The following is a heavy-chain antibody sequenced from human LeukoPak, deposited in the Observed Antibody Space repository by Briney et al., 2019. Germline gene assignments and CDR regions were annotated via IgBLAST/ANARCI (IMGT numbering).Heavy chain of an antibody. D-gene: IGHD3-3*01. CDR2: ISSSGTTI. CDR1: EFTFSSYE. V-gene: IGHV3-48*03. Sequence: GGSLRLSCAASEFTFSSYEMNWVRQAPGKGLEWVSYISSSGTTIYYADSVKGRFTISRDNAQNSLFLELNSLRGEDTAVYYCARERNFYYFDYWGQGALVTVSS. CDR3: ARERNFYYFDY. J-gene: IGHJ4*02.